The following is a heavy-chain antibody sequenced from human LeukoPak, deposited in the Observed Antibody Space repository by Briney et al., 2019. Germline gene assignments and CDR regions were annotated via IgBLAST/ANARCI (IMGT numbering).Heavy chain of an antibody. J-gene: IGHJ4*02. D-gene: IGHD3-10*01. Sequence: GGSLRLSCAASGFTFSSYAMHWVRQAPGKGLEWVAVISYDGSNKYYADSVKGRFTISRDNSKNTLYLQMNSLRAEDTAVFYCARDSYYYGSGPTFDYWGQGTLVTVSS. CDR1: GFTFSSYA. V-gene: IGHV3-30-3*01. CDR3: ARDSYYYGSGPTFDY. CDR2: ISYDGSNK.